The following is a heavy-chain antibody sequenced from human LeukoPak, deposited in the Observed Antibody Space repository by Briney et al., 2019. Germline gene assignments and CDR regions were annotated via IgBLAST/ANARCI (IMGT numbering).Heavy chain of an antibody. Sequence: GGSLRLSCAASGFTFSSYSMNWVRQAPGKGLEWVSSISSSSSYIYYADSVKGRFTISRDNAKNSLYLQMNSLRAEDTAVYYCARDRPNWNDISCAFDIWGQGTVVTVSS. J-gene: IGHJ3*02. V-gene: IGHV3-21*01. CDR1: GFTFSSYS. D-gene: IGHD1-1*01. CDR2: ISSSSSYI. CDR3: ARDRPNWNDISCAFDI.